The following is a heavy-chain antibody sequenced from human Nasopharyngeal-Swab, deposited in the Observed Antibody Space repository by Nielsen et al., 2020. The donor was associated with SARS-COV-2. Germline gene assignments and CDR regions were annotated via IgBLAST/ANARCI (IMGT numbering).Heavy chain of an antibody. D-gene: IGHD3-9*01. Sequence: GESLKISCAASGFTFSSYSMNWVRQAPGKGPEWVSSISSSSSYIYYADSVKGRFTISRDNAKNSLYLQMNSLRAEDTAVYYCARGRYFDWHVFDYWGQGTLVTVSS. CDR1: GFTFSSYS. CDR3: ARGRYFDWHVFDY. J-gene: IGHJ4*02. V-gene: IGHV3-21*01. CDR2: ISSSSSYI.